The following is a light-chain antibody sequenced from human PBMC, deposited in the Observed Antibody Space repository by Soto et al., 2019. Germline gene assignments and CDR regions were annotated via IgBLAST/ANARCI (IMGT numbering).Light chain of an antibody. Sequence: QSVLTQPASVSGSPGQSITISCTGTSSDVGGYNYVSWYQQHPGKAPKLMIYDVSNRPSGVSNRFSGSKSGNTASLTISGLQAEDEVDYYCCSYTSSSTPWVFGGGTKLTVL. CDR3: CSYTSSSTPWV. V-gene: IGLV2-14*01. CDR2: DVS. CDR1: SSDVGGYNY. J-gene: IGLJ3*02.